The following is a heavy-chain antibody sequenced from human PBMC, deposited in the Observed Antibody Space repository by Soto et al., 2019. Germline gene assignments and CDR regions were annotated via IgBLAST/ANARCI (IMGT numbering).Heavy chain of an antibody. V-gene: IGHV4-39*01. CDR1: GGSISSSSYY. D-gene: IGHD1-26*01. J-gene: IGHJ4*02. CDR2: IHYSGST. CDR3: ARHSGQICFDY. Sequence: SETLSLTCTVSGGSISSSSYYWGWIRQPPGKGLEWIGSIHYSGSTYYNPSLTRRVTISVDTSTNQSSLKLSSVTAAVTAVYYCARHSGQICFDYWGQGTLVTVSS.